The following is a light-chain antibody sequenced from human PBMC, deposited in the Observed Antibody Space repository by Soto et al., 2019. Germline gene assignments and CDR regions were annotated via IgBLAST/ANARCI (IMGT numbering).Light chain of an antibody. J-gene: IGKJ2*01. CDR3: QHYGSSPYT. CDR1: QSVSSSY. CDR2: GTS. Sequence: EIVLTQSPGTLSLSPGERGTLSCRASQSVSSSYLAWYQHKPGQAPRPLIEGTSSRATGIPDRLSGSGSGTDFTLTISRLAPEDFAVYYCQHYGSSPYTFGQGTMLEIK. V-gene: IGKV3-20*01.